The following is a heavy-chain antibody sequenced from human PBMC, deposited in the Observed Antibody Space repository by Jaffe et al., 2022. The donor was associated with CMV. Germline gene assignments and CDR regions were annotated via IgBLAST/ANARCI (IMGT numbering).Heavy chain of an antibody. CDR2: INPSGGST. CDR3: ARVGYCSGGSCYSGVRGYYGMDV. J-gene: IGHJ6*02. Sequence: QVQLVQSGAEVKKPGASVKVSCKASGYTFTSYYMHWVRQAPGQGLEWMGIINPSGGSTSYAQKFQGRVTMTRDTSTSTVYMELSSLRSEDTAVYYCARVGYCSGGSCYSGVRGYYGMDVWGQGTTVTVSS. V-gene: IGHV1-46*01. CDR1: GYTFTSYY. D-gene: IGHD2-15*01.